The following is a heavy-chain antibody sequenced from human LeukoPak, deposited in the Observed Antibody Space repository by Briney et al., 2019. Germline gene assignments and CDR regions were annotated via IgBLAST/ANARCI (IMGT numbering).Heavy chain of an antibody. CDR1: GFTFSSYS. V-gene: IGHV3-21*04. CDR2: ISSSSSYI. J-gene: IGHJ4*02. Sequence: PGGSLRLSCAASGFTFSSYSMNWVRQAPGKGLEWVSSISSSSSYIYYADSVKGRFTISRDNSKNTLYLQMNSLRAEDTAVYYCAKNDFWSGYRVDYWGQGTLVTVSS. CDR3: AKNDFWSGYRVDY. D-gene: IGHD3-3*01.